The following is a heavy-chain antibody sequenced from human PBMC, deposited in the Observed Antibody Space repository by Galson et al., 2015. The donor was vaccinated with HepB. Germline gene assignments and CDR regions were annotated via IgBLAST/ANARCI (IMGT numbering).Heavy chain of an antibody. CDR2: ISYDGSNK. CDR3: ARGGGLGYFDY. Sequence: SLRLSCAASGFTFSSYAMHWVRQAPGKGLEWVAVISYDGSNKYYADSVKGRFTISRDNSKNTLYLQMNSLRAEDTAVYYCARGGGLGYFDYWGQGTLVTVSS. V-gene: IGHV3-30*04. D-gene: IGHD7-27*01. CDR1: GFTFSSYA. J-gene: IGHJ4*02.